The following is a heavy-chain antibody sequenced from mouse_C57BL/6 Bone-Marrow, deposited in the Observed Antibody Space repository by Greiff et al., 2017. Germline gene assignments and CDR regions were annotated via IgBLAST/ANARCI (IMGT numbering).Heavy chain of an antibody. J-gene: IGHJ4*01. V-gene: IGHV5-17*01. Sequence: EVMLVESGGGLVKPGGSLKLSCAASGFTFSDYGMHWVRQAPEKGLEWVAYISSGSSTIYYADTVKGRFTISRDNAENTLFLQMTSLRSEDTAMYYCARTSVVGDAMDYWGQGTSVTVSS. CDR3: ARTSVVGDAMDY. CDR1: GFTFSDYG. CDR2: ISSGSSTI. D-gene: IGHD1-1*01.